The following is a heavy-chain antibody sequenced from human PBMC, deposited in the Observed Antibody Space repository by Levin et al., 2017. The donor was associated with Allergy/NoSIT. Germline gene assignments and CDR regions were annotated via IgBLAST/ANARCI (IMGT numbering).Heavy chain of an antibody. Sequence: GSLRLSCTVSGGPINNFYWGWIRQFPGKGLEWIGNIDDSGNTNYNPSLKSRVSISLDTPNSQFSLRLTSVTAADTAVYYCARDSGPYRLTYGLDVWGQGTTVTVSS. D-gene: IGHD3-10*01. J-gene: IGHJ6*02. CDR2: IDDSGNT. V-gene: IGHV4-59*01. CDR3: ARDSGPYRLTYGLDV. CDR1: GGPINNFY.